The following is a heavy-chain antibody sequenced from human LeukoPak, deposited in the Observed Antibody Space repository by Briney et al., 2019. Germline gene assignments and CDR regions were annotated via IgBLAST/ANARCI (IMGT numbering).Heavy chain of an antibody. Sequence: GGSLRLSCAASGFTVSNTYMSWVRQAPGKGLEWVSVIYSGGSTYYADSVKGRFTISRDNSKNTLYLQMNSLRAEDTAVYYCARDRDTASLDYWGQGTLVTVSS. V-gene: IGHV3-53*01. D-gene: IGHD5-18*01. CDR3: ARDRDTASLDY. J-gene: IGHJ4*02. CDR1: GFTVSNTY. CDR2: IYSGGST.